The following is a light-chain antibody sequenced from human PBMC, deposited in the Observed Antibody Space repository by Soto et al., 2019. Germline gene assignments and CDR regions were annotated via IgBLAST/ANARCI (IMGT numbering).Light chain of an antibody. V-gene: IGKV3-20*01. CDR1: QSVTSSS. CDR2: GAA. J-gene: IGKJ5*01. CDR3: QQYGRSPRT. Sequence: DIVLTQSPGTLSLPPGERATLSCRASQSVTSSSLAWYQQKVGRAPRVLIYGAANMATGIPDRFSGRGSGTDFTLHLTGLEPEDFAVYYCQQYGRSPRTFGQGTRLEIK.